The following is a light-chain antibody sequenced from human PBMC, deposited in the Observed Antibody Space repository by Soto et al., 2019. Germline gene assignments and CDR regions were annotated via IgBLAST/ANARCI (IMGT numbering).Light chain of an antibody. CDR2: YDD. CDR1: SSNIGNNA. Sequence: QSVLTQPPSVSEAPRQRVTISGSGSSSNIGNNAVNWSQQLPGKAPKLLIYYDDLLTSGVSDRFSGSKSVTSASLAISVLQSEDDDDYYCAAWDDILNGVVFCGGTKLTDL. CDR3: AAWDDILNGVV. J-gene: IGLJ2*01. V-gene: IGLV1-36*01.